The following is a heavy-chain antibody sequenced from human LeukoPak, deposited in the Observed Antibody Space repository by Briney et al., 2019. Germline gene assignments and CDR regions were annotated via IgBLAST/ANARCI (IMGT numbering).Heavy chain of an antibody. CDR1: GGTFSSYA. J-gene: IGHJ4*02. CDR3: ASSRGSGSYYPPNDY. D-gene: IGHD3-10*01. CDR2: IIPIFGTA. Sequence: SVKVSCKASGGTFSSYAISWVRQAPGQGLEWMGGIIPIFGTANYAQKFQGRVTITTDESTSTAYMELSSLRSEDTAGYYCASSRGSGSYYPPNDYWGQGTMVTVSS. V-gene: IGHV1-69*05.